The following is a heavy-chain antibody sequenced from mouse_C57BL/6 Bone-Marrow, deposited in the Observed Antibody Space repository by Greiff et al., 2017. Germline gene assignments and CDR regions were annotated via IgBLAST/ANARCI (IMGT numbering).Heavy chain of an antibody. J-gene: IGHJ2*01. Sequence: VQRVESGAELVRPGASVTLSCKASGYTFTDYEMHWVKQTPVHGLEWIGAIDPETGGTAYNQKFKGKAILTADKSSSTAYMELRSLTSEDSAVSYCTRVGYDGYYERDYWGQGTTLTVSS. D-gene: IGHD2-3*01. CDR2: IDPETGGT. CDR1: GYTFTDYE. V-gene: IGHV1-15*01. CDR3: TRVGYDGYYERDY.